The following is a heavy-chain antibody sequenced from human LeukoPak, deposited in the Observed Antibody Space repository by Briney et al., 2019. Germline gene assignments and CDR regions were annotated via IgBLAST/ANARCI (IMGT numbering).Heavy chain of an antibody. CDR2: IYTSGST. CDR1: GGSISSSSYY. D-gene: IGHD3-3*01. J-gene: IGHJ4*02. CDR3: ARDHGNDFWSGYYYFDY. Sequence: SETLSLTCTVSGGSISSSSYYWGWIRQPAGKGLEWIGRIYTSGSTNYNPSLKSRVTMSVDTSKNQFSLKLSSVTAADTAVYYCARDHGNDFWSGYYYFDYWGQGTLVTVSS. V-gene: IGHV4-61*02.